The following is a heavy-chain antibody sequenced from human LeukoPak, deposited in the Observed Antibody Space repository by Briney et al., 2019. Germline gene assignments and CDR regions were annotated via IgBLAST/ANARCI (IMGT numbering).Heavy chain of an antibody. CDR3: AKIPGPVAAAYFDY. D-gene: IGHD6-13*01. J-gene: IGHJ4*02. Sequence: GGSLRLSCAASGFTFNASCMNWVRQAPGRGLEWVANINQDGSEKHFLGSVKGRFTISRDNTKNSLYLQMNSLTAEDTAVYYCAKIPGPVAAAYFDYWGQGTLVTVSS. CDR1: GFTFNASC. CDR2: INQDGSEK. V-gene: IGHV3-7*03.